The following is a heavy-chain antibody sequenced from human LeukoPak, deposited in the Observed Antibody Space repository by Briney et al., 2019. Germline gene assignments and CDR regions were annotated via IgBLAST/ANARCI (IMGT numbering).Heavy chain of an antibody. V-gene: IGHV3-23*01. Sequence: GGSLRLSCAASGFTFSSYAMSWVRQAPGKGLEWVSAISGSGGSTYYADSVKGRFTISRDNSKNTLYLQMNSLRAEDTAVYYCAKVGSYCYGSGSYYPFVYWGQGTLVTVSS. CDR2: ISGSGGST. CDR1: GFTFSSYA. D-gene: IGHD3-10*01. J-gene: IGHJ4*02. CDR3: AKVGSYCYGSGSYYPFVY.